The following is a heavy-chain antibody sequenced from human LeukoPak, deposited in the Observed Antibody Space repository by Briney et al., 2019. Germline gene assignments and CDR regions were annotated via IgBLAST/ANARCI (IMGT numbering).Heavy chain of an antibody. D-gene: IGHD3-10*01. J-gene: IGHJ6*02. CDR3: ARLGDLGMDV. V-gene: IGHV4-30-4*01. CDR2: IYHTGST. CDR1: GDPISSGDYF. Sequence: SQTLSFTCNVSGDPISSGDYFWSWDRQPPGKGLEWVGYIYHTGSTYYNPSLKSRIVLTVDTSKNQFSLKLTSVTVADTAMYFCARLGDLGMDVWGQGTTVTVSS.